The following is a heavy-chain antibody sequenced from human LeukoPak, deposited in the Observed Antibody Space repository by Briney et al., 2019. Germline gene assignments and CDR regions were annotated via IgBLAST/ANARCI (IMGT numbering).Heavy chain of an antibody. D-gene: IGHD6-13*01. CDR1: GYTFTSYY. Sequence: ASVKVSCKASGYTFTSYYMHWVRQAPGQGLEWMGIINPSGGGTSYAQKFQGRVTMTRDMSTSTVYMELSSLRSEDTAVYYCAREIAAAGTAEYFQHWGQGTLVTVSS. V-gene: IGHV1-46*01. CDR3: AREIAAAGTAEYFQH. CDR2: INPSGGGT. J-gene: IGHJ1*01.